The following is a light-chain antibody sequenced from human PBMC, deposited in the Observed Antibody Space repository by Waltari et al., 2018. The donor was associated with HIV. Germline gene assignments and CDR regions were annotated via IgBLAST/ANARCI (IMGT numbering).Light chain of an antibody. Sequence: DIVMTQTPDSLAVALGERATINCKSSQSVLYGSNTKNYLAWYQQKPGQPPKLLIYWASTRESGVPDRFSGSGSETDFTLTISSLQAEDVAVYYCQQYYSTPPTFGGGTKVEIK. CDR1: QSVLYGSNTKNY. V-gene: IGKV4-1*01. CDR2: WAS. J-gene: IGKJ4*01. CDR3: QQYYSTPPT.